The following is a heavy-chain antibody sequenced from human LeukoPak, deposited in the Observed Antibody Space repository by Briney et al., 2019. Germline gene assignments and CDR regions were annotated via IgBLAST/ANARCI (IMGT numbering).Heavy chain of an antibody. V-gene: IGHV1-69*05. Sequence: SVKVSCKASGGTFSSYAISWVRQAPGQGLEWMGGIIPIFGTANYAQKFQGRATITTDESTSTAYMELSSLRSEDTAVYYCAGAPELNYYYYYMDVWGKGTTVTVSS. CDR3: AGAPELNYYYYYMDV. CDR1: GGTFSSYA. D-gene: IGHD1-26*01. CDR2: IIPIFGTA. J-gene: IGHJ6*03.